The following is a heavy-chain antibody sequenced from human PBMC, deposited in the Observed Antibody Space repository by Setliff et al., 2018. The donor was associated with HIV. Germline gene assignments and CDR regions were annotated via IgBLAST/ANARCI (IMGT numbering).Heavy chain of an antibody. CDR3: ARLSVVTATRIYYFDY. CDR1: GYSFTNYW. D-gene: IGHD2-21*02. Sequence: GESLKISCKGSGYSFTNYWIGWVRQMPGRGLEWMGIIYPGDSDTRYSPSFQGQVTISADKSISTAYLQWSSLKASDTAMYYCARLSVVTATRIYYFDYWGQGTLVTVSS. V-gene: IGHV5-51*01. CDR2: IYPGDSDT. J-gene: IGHJ4*02.